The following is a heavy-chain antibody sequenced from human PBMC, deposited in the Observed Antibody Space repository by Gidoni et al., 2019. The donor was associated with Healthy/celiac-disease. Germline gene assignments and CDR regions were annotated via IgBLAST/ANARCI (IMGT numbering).Heavy chain of an antibody. V-gene: IGHV1-24*01. CDR1: GYTLTELS. CDR2: FDPEDGET. D-gene: IGHD6-13*01. CDR3: ATDIAAAGTREYYYYGMDV. J-gene: IGHJ6*02. Sequence: QVQLVQSGAEVKKPGASVKVSCKVSGYTLTELSMHWVRQAPGKGLEWMGGFDPEDGETIYAQKFQGRVTMTEDTSTDTAYMELSSLRSEDTAVYYCATDIAAAGTREYYYYGMDVWGQGTTVTVSS.